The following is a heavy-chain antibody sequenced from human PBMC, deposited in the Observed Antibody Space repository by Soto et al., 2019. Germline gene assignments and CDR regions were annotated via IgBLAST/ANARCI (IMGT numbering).Heavy chain of an antibody. CDR2: IYPGDSDT. CDR1: GYSFTSYW. J-gene: IGHJ3*02. Sequence: GESLKISCKGSGYSFTSYWIGWVRQMPRKGLEWMGIIYPGDSDTRYSPSFQGQVTISANKSISTAYLQWSSLKASDTAMYYCASHPAGDGYGDNAFDIWGQGTMVTVSS. V-gene: IGHV5-51*01. CDR3: ASHPAGDGYGDNAFDI. D-gene: IGHD5-12*01.